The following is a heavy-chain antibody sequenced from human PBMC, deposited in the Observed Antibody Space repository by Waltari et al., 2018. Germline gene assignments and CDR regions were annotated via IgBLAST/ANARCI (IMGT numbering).Heavy chain of an antibody. CDR3: AREIVGALLYYFDY. D-gene: IGHD1-26*01. CDR2: IYTSGST. V-gene: IGHV4-61*02. CDR1: GGPISSGSYS. J-gene: IGHJ4*02. Sequence: QVQLQESGPGLVKPSQTLSLTCTFPGGPISSGSYSWSWIRQPAGKGLEWIGRIYTSGSTNYNPSLKSRVTISVDTSKNQFSLKLSSVTAADTAVYYCAREIVGALLYYFDYWGQGTLVTVSS.